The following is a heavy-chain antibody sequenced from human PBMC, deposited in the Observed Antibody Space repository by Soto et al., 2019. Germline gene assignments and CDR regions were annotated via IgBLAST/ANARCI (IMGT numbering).Heavy chain of an antibody. J-gene: IGHJ4*02. CDR2: DGAAGAI. CDR1: GFSLSSYS. Sequence: VQLAESGGGLVQPGGSLTVSCEVSGFSLSSYSMNWVRQAPGKGLEWVSHDGAAGAILYADSVRGRFTVSRDNAKNSLYFHKNCLRGGHTAVYYCARQGPYGDHELWGQGTLVTVSS. V-gene: IGHV3-48*01. CDR3: ARQGPYGDHEL. D-gene: IGHD4-17*01.